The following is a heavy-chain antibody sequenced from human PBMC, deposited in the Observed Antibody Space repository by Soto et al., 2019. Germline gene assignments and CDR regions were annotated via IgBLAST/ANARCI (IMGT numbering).Heavy chain of an antibody. CDR1: GFSLSNARMG. CDR3: ERILGQWLPDAFDI. J-gene: IGHJ3*02. Sequence: QVTLKESGPVLVKPTETLTLTCTVSGFSLSNARMGVSWIRQPPGKALEWLAHIFSNDEKSYSTSLKSRLTITKYTTKRQVVLTMTNMDPVDTATYYCERILGQWLPDAFDIWGQWTMVTVSS. V-gene: IGHV2-26*01. D-gene: IGHD6-19*01. CDR2: IFSNDEK.